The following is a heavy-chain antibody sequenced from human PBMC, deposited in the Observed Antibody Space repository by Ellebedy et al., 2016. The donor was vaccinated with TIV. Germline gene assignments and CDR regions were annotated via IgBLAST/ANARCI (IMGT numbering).Heavy chain of an antibody. CDR3: AREAAIQLWLRDALDL. CDR2: INPNNGVT. J-gene: IGHJ3*01. Sequence: ASVKVSXXASGYTFTGHYLHWVRQAPGQRPEWMGCINPNNGVTNYAPKFRGRVTMTRDTSINTVYLDLNTLSSDDTAVYYCAREAAIQLWLRDALDLWGQGTVVIVSS. CDR1: GYTFTGHY. D-gene: IGHD5-18*01. V-gene: IGHV1-2*02.